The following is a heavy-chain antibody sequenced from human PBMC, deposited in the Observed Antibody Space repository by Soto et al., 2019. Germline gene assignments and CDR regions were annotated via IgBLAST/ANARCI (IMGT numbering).Heavy chain of an antibody. D-gene: IGHD2-2*01. CDR2: ISGRGSST. Sequence: GGSLRLSCAASGFTFSSYAMSWVRQAPGKGLEWVSVISGRGSSTYYADSVKGRFTISRDNSKNTLYLQLNSLRAEDTAVYYCARMGLVVPAASYYYNGMDVWGQGTTVTVSS. CDR1: GFTFSSYA. V-gene: IGHV3-23*01. CDR3: ARMGLVVPAASYYYNGMDV. J-gene: IGHJ6*02.